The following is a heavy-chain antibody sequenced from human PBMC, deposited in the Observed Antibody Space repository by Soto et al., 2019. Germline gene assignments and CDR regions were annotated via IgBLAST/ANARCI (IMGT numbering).Heavy chain of an antibody. D-gene: IGHD4-17*01. CDR1: GASISSNW. CDR3: ARHISVPTTRGFDY. V-gene: IGHV4-4*02. CDR2: IYHNGNS. Sequence: QVHLQESGPGLVKPSGTLSLTCDVSGASISSNWWSWVRQPPGKGLEWVGEIYHNGNSHYNPSLAGRATMSMDMSKNQISLRLTSVTAADPAVYYCARHISVPTTRGFDYWGQGALVPVSS. J-gene: IGHJ4*02.